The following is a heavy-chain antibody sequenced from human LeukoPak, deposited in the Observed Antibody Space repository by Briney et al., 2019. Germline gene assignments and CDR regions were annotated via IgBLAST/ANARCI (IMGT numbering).Heavy chain of an antibody. CDR3: VRGDYYDSGTSFIDAFDI. CDR2: IRQDGSHT. CDR1: GLTFSSYW. V-gene: IGHV3-7*01. Sequence: GRSLRLSCSASGLTFSSYWVSWVRQAPGKWLEWVAYIRQDGSHTFYVASVKSRFTISRANANSSLYLQMNSLRAEDTAVYYCVRGDYYDSGTSFIDAFDIWGQGTMVTVSS. J-gene: IGHJ3*02. D-gene: IGHD3-10*01.